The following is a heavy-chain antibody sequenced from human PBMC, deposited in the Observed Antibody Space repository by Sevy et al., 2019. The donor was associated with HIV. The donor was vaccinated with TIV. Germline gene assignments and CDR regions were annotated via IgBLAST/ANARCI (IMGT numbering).Heavy chain of an antibody. CDR1: GYNFNGYY. CDR2: ISPYSDGT. V-gene: IGHV1-2*02. CDR3: TTVIVYQPPS. D-gene: IGHD3-22*01. Sequence: ASVKVSCKTTGYNFNGYYIHWVRQAPGQGFEWMGWISPYSDGTNYSQRFQGRVTLTRATSISTAYMSLRSLRADDTAVYYCTTVIVYQPPSWGQGTLVTVSS. J-gene: IGHJ5*02.